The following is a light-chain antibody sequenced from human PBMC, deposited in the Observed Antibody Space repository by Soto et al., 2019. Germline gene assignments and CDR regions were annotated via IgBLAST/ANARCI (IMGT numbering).Light chain of an antibody. J-gene: IGLJ2*01. Sequence: QSALTQPASVSGSPGQSITISCTGTSSDVGGYNYVSWYQQHPGKAPKLMIYEVSNRPSGVSNRYSGSKSGNTASLTISWIQAEDEADYYCSSYTSSSTVVFGGRTKLTVL. V-gene: IGLV2-14*01. CDR3: SSYTSSSTVV. CDR2: EVS. CDR1: SSDVGGYNY.